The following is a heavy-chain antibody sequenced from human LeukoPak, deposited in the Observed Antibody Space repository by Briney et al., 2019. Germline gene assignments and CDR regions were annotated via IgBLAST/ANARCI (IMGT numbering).Heavy chain of an antibody. V-gene: IGHV3-11*01. D-gene: IGHD3-16*01. CDR3: ARPDYMYYDYVLGGAFDI. Sequence: GGSLRLSCAASGFTFSDYYMSWIRQAPGKGLEWVSYISSSGSTIYYADSVKGRFTISRDNAKNSLYLQMNSLRAEDTAVYCCARPDYMYYDYVLGGAFDIWGQGTMVTVSS. CDR1: GFTFSDYY. CDR2: ISSSGSTI. J-gene: IGHJ3*02.